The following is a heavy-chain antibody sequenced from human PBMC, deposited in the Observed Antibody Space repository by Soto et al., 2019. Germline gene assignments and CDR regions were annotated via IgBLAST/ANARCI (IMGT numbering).Heavy chain of an antibody. CDR1: GYPFTGYY. J-gene: IGHJ4*02. CDR2: INPNSGVT. V-gene: IGHV1-2*02. Sequence: ASVKVSCKASGYPFTGYYMHWVRQAPGQGLEWMGWINPNSGVTNYAQKFQDRVTMTRDTSISTAYMELNSLRAEDTAVYYCVRSVPDSWYYFDFWGQGTLVTVSS. CDR3: VRSVPDSWYYFDF. D-gene: IGHD2-2*01.